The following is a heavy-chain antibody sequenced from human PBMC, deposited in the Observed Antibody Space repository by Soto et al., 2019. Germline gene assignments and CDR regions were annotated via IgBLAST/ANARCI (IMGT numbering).Heavy chain of an antibody. CDR2: IIPIFGTA. CDR1: GGTFSSYA. D-gene: IGHD4-17*01. J-gene: IGHJ5*02. V-gene: IGHV1-69*13. Sequence: SVKVSCKASGGTFSSYAISWVRQAPGQGLEWMGGIIPIFGTANYAQKFQGRVTITADESTSTAYMELSSLRSEDTAAYYCARDFDYGGNGSWFDPWGQGTLVTVSS. CDR3: ARDFDYGGNGSWFDP.